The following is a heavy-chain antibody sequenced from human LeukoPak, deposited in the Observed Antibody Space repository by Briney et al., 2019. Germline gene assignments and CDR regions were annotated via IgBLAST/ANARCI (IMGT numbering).Heavy chain of an antibody. D-gene: IGHD4-17*01. Sequence: TSETLSLTCTVSGGSISSYYWNWIRQSPGKGLEWIGYIYYSGSTNYNPSLKSRVTISLDTSKNQFSLRLNSVTAADTAVYYCAREGAYRTYGDYSPFDFWGQGTLVTVSS. CDR2: IYYSGST. CDR3: AREGAYRTYGDYSPFDF. V-gene: IGHV4-59*12. CDR1: GGSISSYY. J-gene: IGHJ5*01.